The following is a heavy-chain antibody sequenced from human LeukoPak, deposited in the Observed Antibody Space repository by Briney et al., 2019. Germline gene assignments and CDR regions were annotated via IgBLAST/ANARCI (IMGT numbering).Heavy chain of an antibody. V-gene: IGHV1-8*01. Sequence: ASVKVSCKASGYTFTSYDINWVRQATGQGLEWMGWMNPNSGNTGYAQKFQGRVTMTRNTSTSTAYMELRSLRSDDTAVYYCARGGIVVAVAFDIWGQGTMVTVSS. CDR1: GYTFTSYD. D-gene: IGHD2-2*01. J-gene: IGHJ3*02. CDR3: ARGGIVVAVAFDI. CDR2: MNPNSGNT.